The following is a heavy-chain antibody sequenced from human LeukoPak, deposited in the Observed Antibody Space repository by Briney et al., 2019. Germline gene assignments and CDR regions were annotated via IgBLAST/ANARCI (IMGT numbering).Heavy chain of an antibody. J-gene: IGHJ3*02. CDR3: ARDGSLGFGELFGAFDI. Sequence: SETLSLTCTVSGGSVSSSNYHWSWIRQPPGKGLEWLGYFSSSGSTNYKASLKSRVSISADTSKNQFSLKLRSVTAADTAVYYCARDGSLGFGELFGAFDIWGQGTMVTVSS. D-gene: IGHD3-10*01. V-gene: IGHV4-61*01. CDR1: GGSVSSSNYH. CDR2: FSSSGST.